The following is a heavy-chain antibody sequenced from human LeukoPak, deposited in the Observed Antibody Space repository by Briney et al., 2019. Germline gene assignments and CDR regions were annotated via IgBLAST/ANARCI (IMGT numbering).Heavy chain of an antibody. Sequence: AGGSLRLSCAASGFTFSSYSMNWVRQAPGKGLEWVSSISSSSYIYYADSVKGRFTISRDNAKNSLYLQMNSLRAEDTATYYCARGLPATLLDYWGQGTLVTVSS. V-gene: IGHV3-21*04. CDR1: GFTFSSYS. D-gene: IGHD2-2*01. CDR3: ARGLPATLLDY. CDR2: ISSSSYI. J-gene: IGHJ4*02.